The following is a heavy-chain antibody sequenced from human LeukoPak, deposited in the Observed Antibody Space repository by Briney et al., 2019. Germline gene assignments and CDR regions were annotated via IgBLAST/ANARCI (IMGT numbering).Heavy chain of an antibody. Sequence: GASVKVSCKASGYTFSNYGITWVRQAPGQGLEWMGWISAYNGKTNYAQKFQGRVTMTPDTSTNTAYMELRNLISDDTAVYFCARDGPDYGDYINFDYWGQGTLVTVSS. D-gene: IGHD4-17*01. J-gene: IGHJ4*02. V-gene: IGHV1-18*01. CDR2: ISAYNGKT. CDR1: GYTFSNYG. CDR3: ARDGPDYGDYINFDY.